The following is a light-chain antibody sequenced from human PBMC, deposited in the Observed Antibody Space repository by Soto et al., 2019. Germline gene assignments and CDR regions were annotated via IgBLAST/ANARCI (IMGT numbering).Light chain of an antibody. V-gene: IGLV2-23*02. CDR1: SSDVGSYNL. CDR2: EVS. J-gene: IGLJ2*01. Sequence: QSALTQPASVSGSPGQSITISCTGTSSDVGSYNLVSWYQHHPGKAPKVMIYEVSKRPSGVSNRFSGSKSGNTASLTISGLQAEDEADYYCCSYAGSSTVVFGGGTQLTVL. CDR3: CSYAGSSTVV.